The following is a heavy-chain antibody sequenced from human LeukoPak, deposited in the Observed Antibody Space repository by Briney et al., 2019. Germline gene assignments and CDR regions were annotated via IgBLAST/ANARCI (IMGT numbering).Heavy chain of an antibody. Sequence: GGSLRLSCTASGFSFRTYIMAWVRQVPGKGLEWISAISGDAITTYYAVPVKGRFTISRDNFRNTLSLQMGSLRADDSAVYYCAKDASPYSNYAVRWFDSWGQGTLVTVSS. CDR2: ISGDAITT. CDR1: GFSFRTYI. V-gene: IGHV3-23*01. CDR3: AKDASPYSNYAVRWFDS. D-gene: IGHD4/OR15-4a*01. J-gene: IGHJ5*01.